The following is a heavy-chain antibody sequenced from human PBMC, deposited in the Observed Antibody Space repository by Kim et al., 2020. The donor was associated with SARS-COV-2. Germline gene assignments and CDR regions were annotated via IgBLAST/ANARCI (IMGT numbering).Heavy chain of an antibody. V-gene: IGHV3-23*01. CDR3: AKEPYYDFWSGYYFDY. Sequence: DTVKDRFTTPRDNSKNPLNLQMNSLRAENTAVYYCAKEPYYDFWSGYYFDYWGQGTLVTVSS. D-gene: IGHD3-3*01. J-gene: IGHJ4*02.